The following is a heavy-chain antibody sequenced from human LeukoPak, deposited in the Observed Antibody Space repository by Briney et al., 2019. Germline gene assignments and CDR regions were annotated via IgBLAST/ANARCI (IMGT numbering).Heavy chain of an antibody. D-gene: IGHD3-10*01. J-gene: IGHJ6*02. CDR1: GYTFTSYG. CDR2: ISAHNGNT. CDR3: ARDQKGYYGSGSYYNSPPPAGMDV. Sequence: GASVKVSCKAFGYTFTSYGISWVRQAPGQGLEWMGWISAHNGNTNYARKLQGRVTMTTDTSTSTAYMELRSLRSDDTAVYYCARDQKGYYGSGSYYNSPPPAGMDVWGQGTTVTVSS. V-gene: IGHV1-18*01.